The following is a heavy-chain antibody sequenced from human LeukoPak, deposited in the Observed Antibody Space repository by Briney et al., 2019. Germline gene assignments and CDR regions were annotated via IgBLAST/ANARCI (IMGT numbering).Heavy chain of an antibody. Sequence: GGSLRLSCAGSGFTFSNYGMSWVRQAPGEGREWVSAIDGGGVNTLYGDPVKGGFTISRDNSKDTVYLQMKTLSAEHTAIYYCAKRSARPKPFDCCGQGTLVTVSS. D-gene: IGHD6-25*01. J-gene: IGHJ4*02. CDR1: GFTFSNYG. V-gene: IGHV3-23*01. CDR2: IDGGGVNT. CDR3: AKRSARPKPFDC.